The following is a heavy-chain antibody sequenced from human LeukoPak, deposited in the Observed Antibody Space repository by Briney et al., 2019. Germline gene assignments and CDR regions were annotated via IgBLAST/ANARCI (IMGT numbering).Heavy chain of an antibody. J-gene: IGHJ5*02. D-gene: IGHD5-12*01. CDR1: GYTFTGYY. Sequence: ASVKVSCKASGYTFTGYYMHWVRQAPGQGLEWMGWINPNSGGTNYAQKFQGGVTMTRDTSISTAYMELSRLRSDDTAVYYCAAEYSGYVNWFDPWGQGTLVTVSS. CDR3: AAEYSGYVNWFDP. V-gene: IGHV1-2*02. CDR2: INPNSGGT.